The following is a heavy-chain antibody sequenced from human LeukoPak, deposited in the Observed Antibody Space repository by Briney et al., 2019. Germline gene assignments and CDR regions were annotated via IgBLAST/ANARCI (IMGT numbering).Heavy chain of an antibody. Sequence: ASVKVSCKASGYTFTSYGISWVRQAPGQGLEWMGWISAYNGNTNYAQKLHGRVTMTTDTSTSTAYMELRSLRSDDTAVYYCARDPATYNWNDVDYFDYWGQGTLVTVSS. CDR3: ARDPATYNWNDVDYFDY. CDR1: GYTFTSYG. D-gene: IGHD1-1*01. CDR2: ISAYNGNT. J-gene: IGHJ4*02. V-gene: IGHV1-18*01.